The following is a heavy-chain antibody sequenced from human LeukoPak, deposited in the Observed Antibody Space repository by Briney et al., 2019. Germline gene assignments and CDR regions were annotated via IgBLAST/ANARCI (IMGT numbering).Heavy chain of an antibody. J-gene: IGHJ4*02. CDR1: GFPFRRYG. CDR3: AKENTRDGYRHFHY. V-gene: IGHV3-30*02. CDR2: IRYDENTK. D-gene: IGHD5-24*01. Sequence: PERSMRVSCKASGFPFRRYGMQRVSQAPGKGLEWVAGIRYDENTKYYADSVKGRFTVSRDNSENTLFLQMNSLRAEDTAVYYCAKENTRDGYRHFHYWGQGTLVTVSS.